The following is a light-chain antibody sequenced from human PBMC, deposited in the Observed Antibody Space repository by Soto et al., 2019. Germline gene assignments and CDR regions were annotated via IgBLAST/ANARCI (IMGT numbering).Light chain of an antibody. V-gene: IGKV4-1*01. Sequence: DIVMTQSPDSLAVSLGERATINCRSSQSILYNSNNKNYLAWYQQKPGQSPKLLIYWASTRESGVPDRFSGSGSGADFTLTISSLQAEDVAVYYCQQYYRTATFGQGTKVEIK. J-gene: IGKJ1*01. CDR3: QQYYRTAT. CDR1: QSILYNSNNKNY. CDR2: WAS.